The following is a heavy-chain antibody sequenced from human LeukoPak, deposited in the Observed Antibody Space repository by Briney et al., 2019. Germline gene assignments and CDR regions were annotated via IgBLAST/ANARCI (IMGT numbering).Heavy chain of an antibody. Sequence: SETLSLTCSVSGGSIRSYYWSWVRQPPGKGLEYIGHIYYTGSTDYNPSLKSRVTISLDMSKNQFSLKLSSVTAADTAVYSCARFSAHQLRSGYYYYMDVWGKGTTVTVSS. CDR3: ARFSAHQLRSGYYYYMDV. CDR2: IYYTGST. D-gene: IGHD2-2*01. J-gene: IGHJ6*03. V-gene: IGHV4-59*01. CDR1: GGSIRSYY.